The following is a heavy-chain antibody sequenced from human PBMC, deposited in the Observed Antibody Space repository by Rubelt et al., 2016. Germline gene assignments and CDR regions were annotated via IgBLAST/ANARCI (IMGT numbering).Heavy chain of an antibody. D-gene: IGHD3-10*01. V-gene: IGHV4-31*02. CDR2: IYYSKST. CDR3: ARDLGGYGSRFDP. Sequence: ISSGGYYWSWIRQHPGKGLEWIGYIYYSKSTSYNPSLKSRVTISVDTSKNQFSLKLSSVTVADTAVYYCARDLGGYGSRFDPWGQGTLVTVSS. J-gene: IGHJ5*02. CDR1: ISSGGYY.